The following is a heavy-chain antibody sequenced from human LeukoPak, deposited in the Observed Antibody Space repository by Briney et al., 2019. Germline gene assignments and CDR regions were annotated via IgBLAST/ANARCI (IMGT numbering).Heavy chain of an antibody. V-gene: IGHV4-39*01. CDR1: GGSISSSSYY. CDR3: ARVLRGSSGWTPFDF. J-gene: IGHJ4*02. Sequence: SETLSLTCTVSGGSISSSSYYWGWIRQPPGKGLEWIGSIYYSGSTYYNPSLKSRVTISVDTSKNQVSLKLNSVTAADTALYYCARVLRGSSGWTPFDFWGQGTLVTVSS. CDR2: IYYSGST. D-gene: IGHD6-19*01.